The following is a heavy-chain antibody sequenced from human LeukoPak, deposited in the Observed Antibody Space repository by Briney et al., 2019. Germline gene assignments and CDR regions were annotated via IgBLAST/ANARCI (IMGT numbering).Heavy chain of an antibody. Sequence: PSQTLSLTCTVSGGSISSGAFYWNWIRQHPGEGLEWIGYIHFSGTTYYNPSLRSRAMISIDTSENQFSLNLSSVTAADTAVYYCARDRHSMVSEWSFDLWGRGALVTVSS. CDR1: GGSISSGAFY. CDR3: ARDRHSMVSEWSFDL. CDR2: IHFSGTT. D-gene: IGHD3-10*01. V-gene: IGHV4-31*03. J-gene: IGHJ2*01.